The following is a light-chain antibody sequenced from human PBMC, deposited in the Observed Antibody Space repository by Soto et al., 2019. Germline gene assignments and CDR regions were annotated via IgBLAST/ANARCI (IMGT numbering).Light chain of an antibody. CDR2: AAS. V-gene: IGKV1-39*01. J-gene: IGKJ1*01. CDR3: QQSYSTLWT. Sequence: DIQMTQSPSSLSASVADRVTITCRASQSISSYLNWYQQKPGKAPKLLIYAASSLQSGVPSRFSGSGSVTDFTLTISSLQPEDFATYYCQQSYSTLWTFGQGTKVEI. CDR1: QSISSY.